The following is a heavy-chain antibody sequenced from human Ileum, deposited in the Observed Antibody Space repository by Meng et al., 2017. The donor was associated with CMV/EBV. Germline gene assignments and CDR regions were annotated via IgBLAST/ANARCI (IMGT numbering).Heavy chain of an antibody. CDR3: TKDQWGSSSSLTGMDV. Sequence: GESLKISCAASGFTFSSYAMSWVRQAPGKGLEWVSAISGSGGSTYYADSVKGRFTISRDNSKNTLYLQMKSLRTEDTAVYYCTKDQWGSSSSLTGMDVWGQGTTVTVSS. J-gene: IGHJ6*02. D-gene: IGHD6-6*01. V-gene: IGHV3-23*01. CDR2: ISGSGGST. CDR1: GFTFSSYA.